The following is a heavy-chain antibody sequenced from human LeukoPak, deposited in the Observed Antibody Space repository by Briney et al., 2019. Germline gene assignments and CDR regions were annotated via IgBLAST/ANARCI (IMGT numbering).Heavy chain of an antibody. CDR1: GYTLTELS. V-gene: IGHV1-24*01. CDR2: FDPEDGET. J-gene: IGHJ5*02. CDR3: ATDLSSIAVAGRGVWFDP. D-gene: IGHD6-19*01. Sequence: ASVKVSCKVSGYTLTELSMHWVRQAPGKGLEWMGGFDPEDGETIYAQKFQGRVTMTEDTSTDTAYMELSSLRSEDTAVYYCATDLSSIAVAGRGVWFDPWGQGTLVTVSS.